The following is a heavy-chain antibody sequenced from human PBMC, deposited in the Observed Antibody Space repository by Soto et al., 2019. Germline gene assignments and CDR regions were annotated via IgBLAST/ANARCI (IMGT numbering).Heavy chain of an antibody. D-gene: IGHD2-15*01. Sequence: EVQLVESGGGLIQPGGSLRLSCEASGFTVSSNYMSWVRQAPGKGLEWVSVIYSGGSTYYADSVKGRFTISRDNSKNTLYLQMNSLRAEDTAVYYCARVSSAGRWYPDWYFDLWGRGTLVTVSS. CDR3: ARVSSAGRWYPDWYFDL. V-gene: IGHV3-53*01. J-gene: IGHJ2*01. CDR1: GFTVSSNY. CDR2: IYSGGST.